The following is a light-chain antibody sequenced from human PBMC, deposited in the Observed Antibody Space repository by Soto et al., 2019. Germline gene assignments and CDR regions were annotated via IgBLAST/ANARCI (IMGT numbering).Light chain of an antibody. V-gene: IGKV3D-20*01. CDR2: SAS. CDR1: QSIXSY. CDR3: QQYGIATRT. Sequence: VLSHSPATLSLSPGERATLACRASQSIXSYLGCYQQKPGLAPRFLXYSASSRATGSPDRFSGSGSGTDFTRTISRIEPEDCAGYYCQQYGIATRTFGGGTNVDIK. J-gene: IGKJ4*02.